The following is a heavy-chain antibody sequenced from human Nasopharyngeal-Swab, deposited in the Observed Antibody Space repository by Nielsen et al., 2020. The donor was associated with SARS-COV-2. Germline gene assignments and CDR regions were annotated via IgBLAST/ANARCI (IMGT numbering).Heavy chain of an antibody. D-gene: IGHD4-17*01. CDR2: TYYRSKWYN. Sequence: SRALSLPLSISGVHVHSSSAARDWIRQTPWSGLELLGRTYYRSKWYNDYAESVKSRITINTDTSKNQFSLHLNSVTHEDTAVYYCARARGAYGDYYYYYYTDVWGKGTTVTVSS. V-gene: IGHV6-1*01. J-gene: IGHJ6*03. CDR3: ARARGAYGDYYYYYYTDV. CDR1: GVHVHSSSAA.